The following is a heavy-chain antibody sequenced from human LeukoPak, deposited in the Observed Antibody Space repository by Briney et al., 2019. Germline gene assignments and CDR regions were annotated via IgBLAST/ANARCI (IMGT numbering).Heavy chain of an antibody. J-gene: IGHJ6*02. V-gene: IGHV1-2*04. CDR3: ARDGITMVRGVIPSYYYSMDV. Sequence: ASVKVSCKASGYTFTGYYMHWVRQAPGQGLEWMGWINPNSGGTNYAQKFQGWVTMTRDTSISTAYMELSRLRSDDTAVYYCARDGITMVRGVIPSYYYSMDVWGQGTTVTVSS. CDR2: INPNSGGT. D-gene: IGHD3-10*01. CDR1: GYTFTGYY.